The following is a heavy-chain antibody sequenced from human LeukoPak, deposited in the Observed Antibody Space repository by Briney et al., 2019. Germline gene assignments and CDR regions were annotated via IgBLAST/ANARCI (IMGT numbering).Heavy chain of an antibody. CDR3: VRDALATCSSTSCSLMTWFDP. J-gene: IGHJ5*02. D-gene: IGHD2-2*01. CDR2: ISRSGLTI. V-gene: IGHV3-48*01. Sequence: GGSLRLSCAASGFTFSSYSMNWVRQAPGKGLEWLSYISRSGLTIYYADSVKGRFTISRDDAQRSLYLQMNSLRAEDTAVYFCVRDALATCSSTSCSLMTWFDPWGQGTLVTVSS. CDR1: GFTFSSYS.